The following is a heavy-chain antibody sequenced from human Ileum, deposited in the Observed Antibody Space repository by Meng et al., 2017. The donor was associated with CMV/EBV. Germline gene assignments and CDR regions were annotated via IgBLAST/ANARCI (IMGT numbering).Heavy chain of an antibody. CDR3: AGRRYGGSYYTWIDP. J-gene: IGHJ5*02. D-gene: IGHD1-26*01. CDR1: GGTFSSYA. V-gene: IGHV1-69*05. Sequence: SVKVSCTASGGTFSSYAITWVRQAPGQGLEWMGEIIPVFGPPDYAQKFQGRVTITTDESTSTAYMDLNSLRSEDTAVYYCAGRRYGGSYYTWIDPWGQGTLVTVSS. CDR2: IIPVFGPP.